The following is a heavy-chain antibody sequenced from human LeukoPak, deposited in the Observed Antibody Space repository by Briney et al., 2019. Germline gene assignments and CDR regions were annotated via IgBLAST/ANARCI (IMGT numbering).Heavy chain of an antibody. D-gene: IGHD5-18*01. CDR3: ARGTVIQGYSYGSNWFDP. CDR2: INTNTGNP. CDR1: GYSENFYG. Sequence: ASVKVSCKTSGYSENFYGITWVRQAPGQGLEWMGWINTNTGNPTYAQGFTGRFVFSLDTSVSTAYLQISSLKAEDTAVYYCARGTVIQGYSYGSNWFDPWGQGTLVTVSS. V-gene: IGHV7-4-1*02. J-gene: IGHJ5*02.